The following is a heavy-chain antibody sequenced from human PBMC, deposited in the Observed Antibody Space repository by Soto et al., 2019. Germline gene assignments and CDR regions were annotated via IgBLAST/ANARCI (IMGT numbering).Heavy chain of an antibody. CDR2: IYWDDDK. J-gene: IGHJ4*02. CDR3: AHIGITMVRGVIMRFDY. D-gene: IGHD3-10*01. V-gene: IGHV2-5*02. CDR1: GFSLSTSGVG. Sequence: QITLKESGPTLVKPTQTLTLTCTFSGFSLSTSGVGVGWIRQPPGKALEWLALIYWDDDKRYSPSLKSRLTIPKDTSKNQVVLTMTNMDPVDTATYYCAHIGITMVRGVIMRFDYWGQGTLVTVSS.